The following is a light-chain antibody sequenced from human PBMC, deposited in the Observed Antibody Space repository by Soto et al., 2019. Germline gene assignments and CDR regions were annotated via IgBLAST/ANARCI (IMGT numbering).Light chain of an antibody. J-gene: IGLJ2*01. CDR1: TSDVGGYNY. CDR2: EVN. V-gene: IGLV2-8*01. Sequence: QSVLTQPPSASGSPGQSVTISCTGTTSDVGGYNYVSWYQLHPDKVPKLIIYEVNKRPSGVPDCFSGSKSGSTASLTVSGLQAEDEADYFCSSYAGSKNFILFGGGTKLTVL. CDR3: SSYAGSKNFIL.